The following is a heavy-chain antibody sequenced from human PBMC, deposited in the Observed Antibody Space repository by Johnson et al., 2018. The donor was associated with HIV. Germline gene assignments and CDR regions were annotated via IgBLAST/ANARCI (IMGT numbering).Heavy chain of an antibody. J-gene: IGHJ3*02. V-gene: IGHV3-9*01. D-gene: IGHD3-22*01. CDR3: AREGITMIVVVIKGAFDS. Sequence: VQLVESGGGLVQPGRSLRLSCAASGFTFDDYAMHWVRQAPGKGLEWVSGISWNSGSIGYADSVKGRFTISRDNSKGTLYLQMDGLRPEDTALYYCAREGITMIVVVIKGAFDSWGQGTMVTVSS. CDR1: GFTFDDYA. CDR2: ISWNSGSI.